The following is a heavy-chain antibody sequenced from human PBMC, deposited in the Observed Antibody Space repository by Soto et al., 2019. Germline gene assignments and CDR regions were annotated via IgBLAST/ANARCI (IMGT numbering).Heavy chain of an antibody. Sequence: PSETLSLTCAVYGGSFSGYYWSWIRQPPGKGLEWIGYIYYSGSTNYNPSLKSRVTISVDTSKNQFSLKLSPVTAADTAVYYCARRYGGNFDYWGQGTLVTVSS. CDR2: IYYSGST. V-gene: IGHV4-59*01. CDR3: ARRYGGNFDY. CDR1: GGSFSGYY. J-gene: IGHJ4*02. D-gene: IGHD3-16*01.